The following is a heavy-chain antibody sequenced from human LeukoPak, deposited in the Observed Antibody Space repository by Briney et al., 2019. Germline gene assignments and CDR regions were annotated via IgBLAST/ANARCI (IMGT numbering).Heavy chain of an antibody. CDR3: VKPLGYCSGGSCWFDP. J-gene: IGHJ5*02. V-gene: IGHV3-23*01. D-gene: IGHD2-15*01. CDR1: GFTFSSYA. CDR2: ISGSGGST. Sequence: QPGGSLRLSCAASGFTFSSYAMSWVRQAPGKGLEWVSAISGSGGSTYYADSVKGRFTISRDNSKNTLYLQMNSLRAEDTAVYYCVKPLGYCSGGSCWFDPWGQGTLVTVSS.